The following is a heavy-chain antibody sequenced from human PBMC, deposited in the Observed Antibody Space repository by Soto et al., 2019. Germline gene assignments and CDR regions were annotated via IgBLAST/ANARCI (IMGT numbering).Heavy chain of an antibody. CDR2: VSAYSGNT. V-gene: IGHV1-18*01. CDR3: ARVGQLKLARDLDY. D-gene: IGHD6-13*01. Sequence: ASVKVSCKASGFTFTSYGFTWVRQAPGQGLEWMGWVSAYSGNTNYAQTIQGRVTMTTDTSTSTVYVELRSLRSDDTAVYYCARVGQLKLARDLDYWGQGTPVTV. CDR1: GFTFTSYG. J-gene: IGHJ4*02.